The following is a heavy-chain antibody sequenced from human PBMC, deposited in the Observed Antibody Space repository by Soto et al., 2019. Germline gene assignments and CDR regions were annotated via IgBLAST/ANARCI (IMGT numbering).Heavy chain of an antibody. CDR2: IDWDDEK. Sequence: SGPTLVNPTQTLTLTCTFSGFSLSTSGVCVSWIRQPPGKALEWLALIDWDDEKYYSTFLKTRLTISKGTSKNQVVLTMTNMDPVDTATYYCARTTVMGATGGYYFDYWGQGTMVAVS. CDR3: ARTTVMGATGGYYFDY. CDR1: GFSLSTSGVC. J-gene: IGHJ4*02. V-gene: IGHV2-70*01. D-gene: IGHD1-26*01.